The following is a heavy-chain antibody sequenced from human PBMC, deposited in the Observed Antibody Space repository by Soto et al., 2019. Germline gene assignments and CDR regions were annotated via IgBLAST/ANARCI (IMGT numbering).Heavy chain of an antibody. J-gene: IGHJ3*02. V-gene: IGHV1-24*01. CDR1: GYTLTELF. CDR2: FDPEDGET. D-gene: IGHD2-2*01. CDR3: ATDMRSLDAFDI. Sequence: ASVKVSCKGSGYTLTELFMPRVRPAPGKGLEWMGGFDPEDGETIYAQKFQGRVTMTEDTSTDTAYMELSSLRSEDTAVYYCATDMRSLDAFDIWGQGTMVT.